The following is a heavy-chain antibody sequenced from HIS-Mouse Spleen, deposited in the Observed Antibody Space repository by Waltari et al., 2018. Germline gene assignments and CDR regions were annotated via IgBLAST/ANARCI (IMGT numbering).Heavy chain of an antibody. V-gene: IGHV4-31*03. CDR2: IYYSGST. CDR3: ARSPYYDFWSGYSDNWFDP. J-gene: IGHJ5*02. CDR1: GGSISSGGSY. Sequence: QVQLQESGPGLVKPSQTLSLTCPVSGGSISSGGSYWRWTLQHPGKGLEWIGYIYYSGSTYYNPSLKSRVTISVDTSKNQFSLKLSSVTAADTAVYYCARSPYYDFWSGYSDNWFDPWGQGTLVTVSS. D-gene: IGHD3-3*01.